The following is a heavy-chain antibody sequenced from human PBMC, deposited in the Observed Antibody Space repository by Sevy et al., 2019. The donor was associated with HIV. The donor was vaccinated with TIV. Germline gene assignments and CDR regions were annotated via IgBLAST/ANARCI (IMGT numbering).Heavy chain of an antibody. CDR2: MNEDGSVT. V-gene: IGHV3-74*01. CDR1: GFSITSYW. CDR3: VKDFGGPTDY. J-gene: IGHJ4*02. D-gene: IGHD3-16*01. Sequence: RGSLRLSCAGSGFSITSYWMHWVRQAPGKGLVWVSRMNEDGSVTNHADSVRGRFTISRDIAKNTLYLQMNSLSVDDTAVYYCVKDFGGPTDYWGQGNVVTVSS.